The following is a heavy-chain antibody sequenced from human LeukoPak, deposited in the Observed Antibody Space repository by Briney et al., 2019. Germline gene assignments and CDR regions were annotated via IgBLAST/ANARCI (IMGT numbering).Heavy chain of an antibody. D-gene: IGHD1-1*01. CDR2: ISSSSSYI. J-gene: IGHJ4*02. CDR3: AREDEIPERVFDY. CDR1: GFTFSSYA. Sequence: GGSLRLSCAASGFTFSSYAMSWVRQAPGKGLEWVSSISSSSSYIYYADSVKGRITMSRDNAKNSLYLQMNSLRAEDTAVYYCAREDEIPERVFDYWGQGTLVTVSS. V-gene: IGHV3-21*01.